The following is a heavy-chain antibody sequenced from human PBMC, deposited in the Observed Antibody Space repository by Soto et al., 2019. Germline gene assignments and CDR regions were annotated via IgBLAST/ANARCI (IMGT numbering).Heavy chain of an antibody. D-gene: IGHD2-21*01. CDR2: IYPGDSDT. V-gene: IGHV5-51*01. Sequence: GESLKISCKASGYSFSDYWIGWVRQMPGRGLEWMGIIYPGDSDTRYSASFQGQVTISADKSISTTFLQWSSLKASDTAMYYCERRGKYCGTSTCRFEPWGQGTLVTAPQ. CDR3: ERRGKYCGTSTCRFEP. J-gene: IGHJ5*02. CDR1: GYSFSDYW.